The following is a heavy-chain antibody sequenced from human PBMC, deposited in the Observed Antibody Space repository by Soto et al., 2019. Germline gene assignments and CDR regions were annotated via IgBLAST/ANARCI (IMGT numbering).Heavy chain of an antibody. J-gene: IGHJ6*02. D-gene: IGHD3-3*02. V-gene: IGHV4-4*02. CDR1: GGSITGSDG. CDR2: IFHSGNT. CDR3: ENRPCFEWAAYYGLDV. Sequence: QMQLQESGPGLVKPSETLSLTCGVSGGSITGSDGWTWFRQSPEKGLERIGEIFHSGNTNYSPSLKSRVTISLDKSANQFSLKVHSVTAADTAIYFCENRPCFEWAAYYGLDVWGPGTTVIVSS.